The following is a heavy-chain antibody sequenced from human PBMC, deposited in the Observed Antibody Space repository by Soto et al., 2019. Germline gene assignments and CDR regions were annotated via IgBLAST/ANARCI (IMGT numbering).Heavy chain of an antibody. CDR2: ISAYNGNT. D-gene: IGHD2-15*01. Sequence: GASVKVSCKASGYTFTSYGISWVRQAPGQGLEWMGWISAYNGNTNYAQKLQGRVIMTTDTSTSTAYMELRSLRSDDTAVYYCARDSRVGVDATWSGSWFDPWGQEPLVTVSP. CDR1: GYTFTSYG. V-gene: IGHV1-18*01. CDR3: ARDSRVGVDATWSGSWFDP. J-gene: IGHJ5*02.